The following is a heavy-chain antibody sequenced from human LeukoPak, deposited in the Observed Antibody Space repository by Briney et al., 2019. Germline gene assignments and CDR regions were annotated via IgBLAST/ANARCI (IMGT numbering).Heavy chain of an antibody. J-gene: IGHJ5*02. CDR2: IYYSGST. CDR3: ARSYYNSSGYYFNWFDP. V-gene: IGHV4-59*01. D-gene: IGHD3-22*01. Sequence: PSETLSLTCTVSGGSISSYYWSWIRQPPGQGLEWIGYIYYSGSTNYNPSLKSRVTISVDTSKNQFSLELSSVTAADTAVYYCARSYYNSSGYYFNWFDPWGQGTLVTVSS. CDR1: GGSISSYY.